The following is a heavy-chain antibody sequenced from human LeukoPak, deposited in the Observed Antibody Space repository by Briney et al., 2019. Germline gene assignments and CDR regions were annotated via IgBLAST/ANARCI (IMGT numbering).Heavy chain of an antibody. Sequence: ASVKVSCKASGYTFTSFDINWVRQATGQGLEWMGWMNPNSGNTGYSQKFQGRVTMTRKSAISTAYMELSSLRPEDTAVYYCARAPSWSGYSSYYYMDVWGKGTTVTVSS. J-gene: IGHJ6*03. CDR3: ARAPSWSGYSSYYYMDV. V-gene: IGHV1-8*01. D-gene: IGHD3-3*01. CDR1: GYTFTSFD. CDR2: MNPNSGNT.